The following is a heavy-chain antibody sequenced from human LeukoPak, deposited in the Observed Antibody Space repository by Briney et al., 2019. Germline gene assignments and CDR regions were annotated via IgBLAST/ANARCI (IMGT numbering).Heavy chain of an antibody. CDR2: ISAGSDYI. V-gene: IGHV3-21*01. Sequence: GGSLRLSCEASGFTFSSDNMNWVRQAPGEGLEWVSSISAGSDYIYYADSVKGRFTVSRDNARSSLNLQMNSLRVEDTAVYYCARGCCTITSCYIRAQFFQYWGQGTLVTVSS. CDR3: ARGCCTITSCYIRAQFFQY. J-gene: IGHJ1*01. D-gene: IGHD2-8*01. CDR1: GFTFSSDN.